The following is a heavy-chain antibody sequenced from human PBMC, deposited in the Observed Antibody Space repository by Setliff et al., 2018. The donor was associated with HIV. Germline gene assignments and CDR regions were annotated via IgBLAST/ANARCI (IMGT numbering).Heavy chain of an antibody. CDR2: IYHAGNT. CDR3: ARGTTLNVVPDAFDI. CDR1: GYSISSGYY. D-gene: IGHD4-17*01. V-gene: IGHV4-38-2*02. Sequence: KPSETLSLTCTVPGYSISSGYYWAWIRQPPGKGLEWIGHIYHAGNTYYNPSLKSRVTISVDTSKNQISLRLNSLTAADTALYYCARGTTLNVVPDAFDIWGQGTTVTVSS. J-gene: IGHJ3*02.